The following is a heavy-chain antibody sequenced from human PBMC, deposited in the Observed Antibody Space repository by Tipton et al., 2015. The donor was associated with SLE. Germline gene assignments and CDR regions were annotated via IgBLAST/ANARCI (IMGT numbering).Heavy chain of an antibody. V-gene: IGHV1-46*01. D-gene: IGHD2-15*01. Sequence: QLVQSGAEVKKPGASVKISCKASGYTFTGFYIRWVRQAPGQGLEWMGIINPSGGTTNYAQKFQGRVTMSRDTSTRTVYMDLSSLRSEDTAVYYCARERSGGSLGFDYWGQGTLVTVSS. CDR1: GYTFTGFY. J-gene: IGHJ4*02. CDR3: ARERSGGSLGFDY. CDR2: INPSGGTT.